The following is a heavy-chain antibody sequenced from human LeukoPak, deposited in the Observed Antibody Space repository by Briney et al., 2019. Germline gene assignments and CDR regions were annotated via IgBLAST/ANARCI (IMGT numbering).Heavy chain of an antibody. J-gene: IGHJ6*02. D-gene: IGHD5-18*01. CDR3: ARDDPSSYVSYGMDV. Sequence: GGSLRLSCAASGFTVSSNYMSWVRQAPGKGLGWVSVIYSGGSTYYADSVKGRFTISRDNSKNTLYLQMNSLRDEDTAVYYCARDDPSSYVSYGMDVWGQGTTVTVSS. CDR2: IYSGGST. V-gene: IGHV3-66*01. CDR1: GFTVSSNY.